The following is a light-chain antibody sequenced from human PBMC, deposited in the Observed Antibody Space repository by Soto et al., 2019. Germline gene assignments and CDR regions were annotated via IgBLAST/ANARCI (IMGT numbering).Light chain of an antibody. CDR2: CTT. J-gene: IGLJ1*01. Sequence: QSVLTQPPSVSGAAGQRVTISCTGTSSNIGAGYEVHWYQQLPGSAPKLLIQCTTTRPSGVPDRFSGSRSGTSASLAITGLQADDEADYYCQSYDTTLSRVFGTGTKVTVL. V-gene: IGLV1-40*01. CDR1: SSNIGAGYE. CDR3: QSYDTTLSRV.